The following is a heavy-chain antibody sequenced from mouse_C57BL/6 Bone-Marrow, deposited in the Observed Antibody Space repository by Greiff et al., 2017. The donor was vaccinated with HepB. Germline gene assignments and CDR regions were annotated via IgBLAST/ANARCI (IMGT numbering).Heavy chain of an antibody. J-gene: IGHJ3*01. V-gene: IGHV1-55*01. D-gene: IGHD2-4*01. CDR1: GYTFTSYW. Sequence: QVQLQQPGAELVKPGASVKMSCKASGYTFTSYWITWVKQRPGQGLEWIGDIYPGSGSTNYNEKFKSKATLTVDTSSSTAYMQLSSLTSEDSAVYYCARESAIYYDYPSWFAYWGQGTLVTVSA. CDR3: ARESAIYYDYPSWFAY. CDR2: IYPGSGST.